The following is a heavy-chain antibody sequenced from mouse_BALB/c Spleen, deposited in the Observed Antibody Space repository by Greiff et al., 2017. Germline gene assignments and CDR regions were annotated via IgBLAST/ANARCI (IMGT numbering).Heavy chain of an antibody. CDR1: GFSLTSYG. CDR2: IWSGGST. CDR3: ARNWNYGNFYAMDY. D-gene: IGHD2-1*01. Sequence: QVQLKQSGPGLVQPSQSLSITCTVSGFSLTSYGVHWVRQSPGKGLEWLGVIWSGGSTDYNAAFISRLSISKDNSKSQVFFKMNSLQANDTAIYYCARNWNYGNFYAMDYWGQGTSVTVSS. J-gene: IGHJ4*01. V-gene: IGHV2-2*02.